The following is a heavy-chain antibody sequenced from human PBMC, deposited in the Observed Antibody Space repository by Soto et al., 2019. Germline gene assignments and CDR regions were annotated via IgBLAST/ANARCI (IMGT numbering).Heavy chain of an antibody. CDR2: ISGSGSNT. CDR1: GFIFSGYA. J-gene: IGHJ5*01. V-gene: IGHV3-23*01. D-gene: IGHD6-13*01. CDR3: AKSITATGVRFWLDP. Sequence: GGSLRLSCAASGFIFSGYAMNWVRQGPGKGLEWVSTISGSGSNTYYSDSMKGRFTISRDNSKNTLYLQLNILRADDTAVYYCAKSITATGVRFWLDPRGQGNLVTVSS.